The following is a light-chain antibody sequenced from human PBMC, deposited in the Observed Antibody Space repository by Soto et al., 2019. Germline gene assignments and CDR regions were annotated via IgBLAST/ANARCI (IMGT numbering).Light chain of an antibody. J-gene: IGKJ4*01. CDR2: GAS. Sequence: EIVMTQTPATLSVSPGERATLSCRASQSVSSNLAWYQHKPGQAASLLIHGASTRATGIPARFSGSGSGTEFTLTNSSLQSEDFAVHYCQKYNKSPLTFGGRTKAEIK. CDR1: QSVSSN. V-gene: IGKV3-15*01. CDR3: QKYNKSPLT.